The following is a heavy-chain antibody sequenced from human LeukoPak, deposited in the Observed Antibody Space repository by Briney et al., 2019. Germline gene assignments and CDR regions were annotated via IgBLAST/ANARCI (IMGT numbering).Heavy chain of an antibody. CDR3: ARPYSSGWRDAFDI. V-gene: IGHV3-30-3*01. D-gene: IGHD6-19*01. J-gene: IGHJ3*02. Sequence: GGSLRLSCAASGFTLSSYAMHWVRQAPGKGLEWVAVISYDGSNKYYADSVKGRFTISRDNSKNTLYLQMNSLRAEDTAVYYCARPYSSGWRDAFDIWGQGTMVTVSS. CDR1: GFTLSSYA. CDR2: ISYDGSNK.